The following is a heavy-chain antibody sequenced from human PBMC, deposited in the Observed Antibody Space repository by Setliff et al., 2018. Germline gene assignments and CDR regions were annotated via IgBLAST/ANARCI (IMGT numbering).Heavy chain of an antibody. CDR2: IDYSGST. V-gene: IGHV4-59*01. D-gene: IGHD3-3*02. CDR3: ARDGLGAFSLRSTDV. J-gene: IGHJ6*04. Sequence: PSETLSLTCTVSGGSISSYYWSWIRQPPGKGLEWIGYIDYSGSTNYNPSLKSRVTISLDTSKNQFSLQLSSVTAADTAVYYCARDGLGAFSLRSTDVWGKGTTVTVSS. CDR1: GGSISSYY.